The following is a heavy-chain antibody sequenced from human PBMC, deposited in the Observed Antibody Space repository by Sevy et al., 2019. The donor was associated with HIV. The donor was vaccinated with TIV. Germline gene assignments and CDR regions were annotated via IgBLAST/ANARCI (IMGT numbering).Heavy chain of an antibody. D-gene: IGHD1-26*01. Sequence: GGSLRLSCVASGFTFSGSAMHWVRQASGKGLEWVGRIRSKANSYATAYAASVKGRFTISRDDSKNTAYLQMNSLKTEDTAVYYCTRLGIEGYYYYMDVWGKGTTVTVSS. J-gene: IGHJ6*03. CDR1: GFTFSGSA. CDR2: IRSKANSYAT. CDR3: TRLGIEGYYYYMDV. V-gene: IGHV3-73*01.